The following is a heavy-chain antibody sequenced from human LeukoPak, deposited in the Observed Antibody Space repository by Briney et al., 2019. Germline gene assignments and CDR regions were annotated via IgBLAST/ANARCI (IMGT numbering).Heavy chain of an antibody. CDR1: GFTFSSYA. CDR2: ISSNGGST. J-gene: IGHJ4*02. D-gene: IGHD5-18*01. CDR3: ARDVRIVDTAMVTHFDY. Sequence: GGSLRLSCSASGFTFSSYAMHWVRQAPGKGLEYVSAISSNGGSTYYADSVKGRFTISRDNAKNTLYLQMNSLRAEDTAVYYCARDVRIVDTAMVTHFDYWGQGTLVTVSS. V-gene: IGHV3-64*04.